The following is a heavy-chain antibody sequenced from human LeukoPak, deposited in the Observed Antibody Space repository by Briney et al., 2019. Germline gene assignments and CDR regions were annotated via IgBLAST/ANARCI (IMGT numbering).Heavy chain of an antibody. Sequence: ASVRVSCKVSGYTFTDYDINWVRQATGQGLEWMGWMNPSRGNTDYAQKFQGRFTITRNTSISTIYMELRSLRSEDTAVYFCARGRVTMFGPVGWYFDLWGRGTLLTVSS. D-gene: IGHD3-3*01. CDR2: MNPSRGNT. V-gene: IGHV1-8*02. CDR3: ARGRVTMFGPVGWYFDL. J-gene: IGHJ2*01. CDR1: GYTFTDYD.